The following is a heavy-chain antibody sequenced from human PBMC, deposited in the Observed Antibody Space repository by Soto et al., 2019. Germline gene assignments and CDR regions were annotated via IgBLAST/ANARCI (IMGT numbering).Heavy chain of an antibody. CDR3: ARGRNSLDY. V-gene: IGHV3-30-3*01. CDR1: GFTSISYA. D-gene: IGHD1-7*01. CDR2: ISYDGSNK. Sequence: GGSLRLSCAASGFTSISYAMHWVRQAPGKGLEWVAVISYDGSNKYYADSVKGRFTISRDNSKNTLYLQMNSLRAEDTAVYYCARGRNSLDYWGQGTLVTVSS. J-gene: IGHJ4*02.